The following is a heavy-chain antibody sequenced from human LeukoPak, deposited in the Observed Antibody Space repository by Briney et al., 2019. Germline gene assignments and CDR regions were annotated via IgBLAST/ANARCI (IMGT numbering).Heavy chain of an antibody. CDR2: INPNSGGT. V-gene: IGHV1-2*06. D-gene: IGHD1-26*01. CDR3: ARDMGGSYPY. J-gene: IGHJ4*02. Sequence: ASVKVSCKASGYIFTGYYMHWVRQAPGQGLEWMGRINPNSGGTNYAQNFQGRVTMTRDTSISTAYVELSRLRSDGTAVYYCARDMGGSYPYWGQGTLVTVSS. CDR1: GYIFTGYY.